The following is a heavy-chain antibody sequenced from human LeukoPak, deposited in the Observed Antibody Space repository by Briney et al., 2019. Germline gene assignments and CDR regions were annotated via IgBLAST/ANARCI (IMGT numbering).Heavy chain of an antibody. V-gene: IGHV1-69*06. J-gene: IGHJ6*03. CDR1: GGTFNSYA. D-gene: IGHD3-10*01. Sequence: GASVKVSCKASGGTFNSYAISWVRQAPGQGLEWMGGIIPMSDTANYPQKFRGRLTITADIPTSTVYMELSSLRSEDTAVYYCARGGGSMVRGVMSYYYMDVWGKGTTVTVSS. CDR2: IIPMSDTA. CDR3: ARGGGSMVRGVMSYYYMDV.